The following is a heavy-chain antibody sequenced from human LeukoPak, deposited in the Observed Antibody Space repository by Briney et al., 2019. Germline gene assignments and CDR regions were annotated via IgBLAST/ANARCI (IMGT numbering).Heavy chain of an antibody. CDR3: AKRKLVCSSTSCYLNAFDI. D-gene: IGHD2-2*01. J-gene: IGHJ3*02. CDR1: GFAFNSYA. V-gene: IGHV3-23*01. CDR2: IGDRT. Sequence: GGSLRLSCAASGFAFNSYAMSWVRQAPGKGLEWVSTIGDRTYYADSVQGRFTTSRDNSKNTLYLQINSLGAEDTAVYYCAKRKLVCSSTSCYLNAFDIWGQGTMVTVSS.